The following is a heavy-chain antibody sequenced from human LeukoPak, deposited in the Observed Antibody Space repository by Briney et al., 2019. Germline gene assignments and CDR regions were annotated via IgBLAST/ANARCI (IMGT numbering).Heavy chain of an antibody. CDR1: GGSIGSYY. CDR3: ARGVYIAAAQYGY. D-gene: IGHD6-13*01. Sequence: PSETLSLTCTVSGGSIGSYYWSWIRQPPGEGLEWIGYIYYSGTTNYNPSLKSRVTISVDTSKNQFSLKLSSVTAADTAVYYCARGVYIAAAQYGYWGQGTLVTVSS. V-gene: IGHV4-59*01. CDR2: IYYSGTT. J-gene: IGHJ4*02.